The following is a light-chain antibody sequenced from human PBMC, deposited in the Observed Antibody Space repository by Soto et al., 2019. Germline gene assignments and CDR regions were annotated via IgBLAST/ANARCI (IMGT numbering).Light chain of an antibody. CDR3: AAWDDSLNGQV. V-gene: IGLV1-44*01. CDR2: SNN. Sequence: SVLTQPPSASGTPGQRVTISCSGSSSNIGSNTVNWYQQLPGTAPKLLIYSNNQRPSGVPDRFSCSKSGTSASLAISGLQSEDEADYYCAAWDDSLNGQVFGTGTKVTVL. J-gene: IGLJ1*01. CDR1: SSNIGSNT.